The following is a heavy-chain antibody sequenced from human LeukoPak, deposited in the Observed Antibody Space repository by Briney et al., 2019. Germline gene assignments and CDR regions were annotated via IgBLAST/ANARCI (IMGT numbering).Heavy chain of an antibody. V-gene: IGHV3-7*01. J-gene: IGHJ4*02. Sequence: GGSRRLSCGASGFTVSNYWMIWVRQAPGKGLEWVANIKHDGSEKYYVDSVKGRFTLSRDNAKNSLDLQMNSLRVEDTAVYYCVTTQTFDYWGQGTLVTVSS. CDR2: IKHDGSEK. CDR3: VTTQTFDY. CDR1: GFTVSNYW.